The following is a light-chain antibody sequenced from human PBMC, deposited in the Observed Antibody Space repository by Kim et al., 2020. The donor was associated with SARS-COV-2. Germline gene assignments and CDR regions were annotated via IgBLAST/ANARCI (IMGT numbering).Light chain of an antibody. CDR2: GKN. J-gene: IGLJ2*01. CDR1: SLRTYY. Sequence: SSELTQDPAVSVALGQTVRTTCQGDSLRTYYTTWFQQKPGQAPIVVFYGKNNRPSGIPDRFSGSSSGNTASLTITATQAGDEADYYCNSRDNNDNLLFGG. CDR3: NSRDNNDNLL. V-gene: IGLV3-19*01.